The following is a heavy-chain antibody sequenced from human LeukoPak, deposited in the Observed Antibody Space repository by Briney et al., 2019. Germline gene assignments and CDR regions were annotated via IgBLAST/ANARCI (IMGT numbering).Heavy chain of an antibody. CDR1: GFTFSSYA. CDR2: INQDGSET. CDR3: TKRWGIQLWPYYFDR. Sequence: GGSLRLSCAASGFTFSSYAMSWVRQAPGKGLEWVANINQDGSETYYVDSVKGRFTISRDNAKNSLYLQMNSLRAEDTAVYYCTKRWGIQLWPYYFDRWGQGTLVTVSS. V-gene: IGHV3-7*01. D-gene: IGHD5-18*01. J-gene: IGHJ4*02.